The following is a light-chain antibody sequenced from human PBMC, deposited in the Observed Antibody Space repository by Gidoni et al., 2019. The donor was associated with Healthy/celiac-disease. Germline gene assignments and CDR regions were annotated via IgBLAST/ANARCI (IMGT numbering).Light chain of an antibody. CDR3: QAWDSSTVV. Sequence: SYELTQPPSGSVSPGQTASITGSGDKLGDKYACWSQQKPGQSPVLVIYQDSKRPSGIPERFSGSNSGNTATLTISGTQAMDEADYYCQAWDSSTVVFGGGTKLTVL. J-gene: IGLJ2*01. V-gene: IGLV3-1*01. CDR2: QDS. CDR1: KLGDKY.